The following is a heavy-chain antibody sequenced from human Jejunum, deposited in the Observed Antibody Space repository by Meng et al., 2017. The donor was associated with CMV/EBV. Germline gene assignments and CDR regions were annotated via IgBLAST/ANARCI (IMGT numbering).Heavy chain of an antibody. D-gene: IGHD1-26*01. Sequence: SGFSFADYAMGWGSQAPGKGLEWVSSISGSGGSIQYADSVKGRFTISRDNSKNTLYLQMNSLRDEDTAMYYCAKGSALGGSYYFDYWGQGTLVTVSS. V-gene: IGHV3-23*01. J-gene: IGHJ4*02. CDR1: GFSFADYA. CDR3: AKGSALGGSYYFDY. CDR2: ISGSGGSI.